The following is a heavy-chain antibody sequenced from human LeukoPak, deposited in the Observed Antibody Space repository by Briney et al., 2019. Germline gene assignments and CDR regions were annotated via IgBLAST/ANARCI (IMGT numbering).Heavy chain of an antibody. D-gene: IGHD1-1*01. J-gene: IGHJ4*02. Sequence: PGGSLRLSCAASGFTFSSYATRWVRQAPGKGLEWVSSIGGGGGDTYYADSVKGRFTISRDNSKNTLYLQMNSLRVEDTAVYYCAKDPPTTGTTFDNWGRGTLVTVSS. CDR2: IGGGGGDT. CDR1: GFTFSSYA. V-gene: IGHV3-23*01. CDR3: AKDPPTTGTTFDN.